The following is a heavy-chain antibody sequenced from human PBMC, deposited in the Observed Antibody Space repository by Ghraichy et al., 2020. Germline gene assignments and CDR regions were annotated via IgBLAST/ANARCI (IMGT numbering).Heavy chain of an antibody. CDR3: ARPVYDYVWGHAFDI. J-gene: IGHJ3*02. CDR2: IYYSGST. Sequence: SETLSLTCTVSGGSISSSSYYWGWIRQPPGKGLEWIGSIYYSGSTYYNPSLKSRVTISVDTSKNQFSLKLSSVTAADTAVYYCARPVYDYVWGHAFDIWGQGTMVTVSS. D-gene: IGHD3-16*01. V-gene: IGHV4-39*01. CDR1: GGSISSSSYY.